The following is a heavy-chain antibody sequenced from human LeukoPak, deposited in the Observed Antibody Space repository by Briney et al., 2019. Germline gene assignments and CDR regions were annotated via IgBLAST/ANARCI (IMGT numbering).Heavy chain of an antibody. D-gene: IGHD5-12*01. CDR1: GGSFSGYY. J-gene: IGHJ5*02. CDR3: ARGRSQWLRYIFSNWFDP. V-gene: IGHV4-34*01. Sequence: SETLSLTCAVYGGSFSGYYWSWIRQPPGKGLEWIGEINHSGSTNYNPSLKSRVTISVDTSKNQFSLKLSSVTAADTAVYYCARGRSQWLRYIFSNWFDPWGQGTLVTVSS. CDR2: INHSGST.